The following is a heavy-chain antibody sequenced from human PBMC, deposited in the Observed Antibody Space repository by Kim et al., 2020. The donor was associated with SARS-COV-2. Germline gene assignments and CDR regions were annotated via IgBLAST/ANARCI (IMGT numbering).Heavy chain of an antibody. CDR3: AREDIGLGDDYGDYNYGMDV. V-gene: IGHV4-4*02. J-gene: IGHJ6*02. Sequence: SETLSLTCAVSGGSISSSNWWSWVRQPPGKGLEWIGEIYHSGSTNYNPSLKSRVTISVDKSKNQFSLKLSSVTAADTAVYYCAREDIGLGDDYGDYNYGMDVWGQGTTVTVSS. CDR2: IYHSGST. D-gene: IGHD4-17*01. CDR1: GGSISSSNW.